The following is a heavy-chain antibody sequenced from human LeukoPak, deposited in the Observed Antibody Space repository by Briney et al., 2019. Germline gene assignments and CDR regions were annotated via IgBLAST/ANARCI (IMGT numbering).Heavy chain of an antibody. CDR3: AKVSTYYYDSSGYKFDY. J-gene: IGHJ4*02. CDR1: GFTFSSYS. Sequence: PGGSLRLSCAASGFTFSSYSMNWVRQAPGKGLEWVSAISGSGGSTYYADSVKGRFTISRDNSKNTLYLQMNSLRAEDTAVYYCAKVSTYYYDSSGYKFDYWGQGTLVTVSS. D-gene: IGHD3-22*01. CDR2: ISGSGGST. V-gene: IGHV3-23*01.